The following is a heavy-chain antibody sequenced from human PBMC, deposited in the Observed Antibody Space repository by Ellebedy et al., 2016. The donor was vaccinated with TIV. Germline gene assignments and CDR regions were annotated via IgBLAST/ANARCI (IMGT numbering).Heavy chain of an antibody. V-gene: IGHV3-33*08. Sequence: PGGSLRLSCPASGFTISTYGMHWIRQAPGKGLQWVAVVWSDGSNKFYADSVKGRFTISRDSSKNTLYLQMNSLTAEDTALYSCAREGHYDDSSSPFDFWGQGTLVTVSS. D-gene: IGHD3-22*01. J-gene: IGHJ4*02. CDR3: AREGHYDDSSSPFDF. CDR1: GFTISTYG. CDR2: VWSDGSNK.